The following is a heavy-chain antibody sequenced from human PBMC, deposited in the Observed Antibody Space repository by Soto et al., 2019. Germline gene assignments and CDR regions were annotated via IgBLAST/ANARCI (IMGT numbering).Heavy chain of an antibody. J-gene: IGHJ4*02. V-gene: IGHV4-61*01. D-gene: IGHD2-2*02. CDR2: IYYSGST. CDR3: ARALPAAIAGVDY. Sequence: SETLSLTCTVSGGSVSSGSYYWSWIRQPPGKGLEWIGYIYYSGSTNYNPSLKSRVTISVDTSKNQFSLKLSSVTAADTAVYYCARALPAAIAGVDYWGQGTLVTVSS. CDR1: GGSVSSGSYY.